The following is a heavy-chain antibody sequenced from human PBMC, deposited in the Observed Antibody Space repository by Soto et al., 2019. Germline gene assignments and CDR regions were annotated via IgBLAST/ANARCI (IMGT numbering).Heavy chain of an antibody. Sequence: QVHLVQSGAEVKKPGDSVKVSCKASGYTFTDYYIHWVRQAPGQGLEWMAWINPISGGTNYAQKFQGRVTMTRDTSITTTYMEVSRLTSDDTAVYYCARDSVGYCSRTRCYGQGYFDYWGQGAPVTVSS. V-gene: IGHV1-2*02. CDR1: GYTFTDYY. J-gene: IGHJ4*02. CDR2: INPISGGT. D-gene: IGHD2-2*03. CDR3: ARDSVGYCSRTRCYGQGYFDY.